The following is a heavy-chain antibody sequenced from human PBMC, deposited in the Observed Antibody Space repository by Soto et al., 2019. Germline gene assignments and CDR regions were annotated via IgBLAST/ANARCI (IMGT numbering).Heavy chain of an antibody. Sequence: QVQLVESGGGVVQPGRSLRLSCAASGFTFSSYGMHWVRQAPGKGLEWVAVIWYDGSNKYYADSVKGRFTISRDNSNNTLYLQMNSLRAEDTAVYYCASRVRGSGYPDDFDIWGQGTMVTVSS. J-gene: IGHJ3*02. V-gene: IGHV3-33*01. CDR2: IWYDGSNK. D-gene: IGHD3-22*01. CDR3: ASRVRGSGYPDDFDI. CDR1: GFTFSSYG.